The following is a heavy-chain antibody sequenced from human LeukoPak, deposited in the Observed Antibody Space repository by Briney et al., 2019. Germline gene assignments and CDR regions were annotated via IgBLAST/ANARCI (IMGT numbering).Heavy chain of an antibody. CDR3: ARVAAAANFDY. CDR1: GYSISSGYY. D-gene: IGHD6-13*01. V-gene: IGHV4-38-2*02. CDR2: IYHSGST. Sequence: SETLSLTCTVSGYSISSGYYWGWIRQPPGKGLEWIGSIYHSGSTYYNPPLKSRVTISVDTSKNQFSLKLSSVTAADTAVYYCARVAAAANFDYWGQGTLVTVSS. J-gene: IGHJ4*02.